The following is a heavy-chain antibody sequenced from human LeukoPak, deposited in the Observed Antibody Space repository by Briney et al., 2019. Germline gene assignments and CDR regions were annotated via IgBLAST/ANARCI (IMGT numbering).Heavy chain of an antibody. J-gene: IGHJ4*02. CDR1: GFSLSTSGVG. Sequence: SGPTLVKPTQTLTLTCTFSGFSLSTSGVGVGWIRQPPGKALEWLALIYWDDDKRYGPSLKSRLTITKDTSKNQVVLTMTNMDPVDTATYYCAHDLGYDSSGYRRAFDFWGQGALVTVSS. V-gene: IGHV2-5*05. D-gene: IGHD3-22*01. CDR3: AHDLGYDSSGYRRAFDF. CDR2: IYWDDDK.